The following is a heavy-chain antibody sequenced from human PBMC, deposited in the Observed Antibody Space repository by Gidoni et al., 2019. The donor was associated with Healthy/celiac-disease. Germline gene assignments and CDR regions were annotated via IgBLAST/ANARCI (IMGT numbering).Heavy chain of an antibody. Sequence: QLQLQASGPGLVKPSETLSLTCTVSGGSISSSSYYWGWIRQPPGKGLEWIGSIYYSGSTYYNPSLKSRVTISVDTSKNQFSLKLSSVTAADTAVYYCARQNGEEADYWGQGTLVTVSS. CDR2: IYYSGST. V-gene: IGHV4-39*01. D-gene: IGHD4-17*01. CDR1: GGSISSSSYY. CDR3: ARQNGEEADY. J-gene: IGHJ4*02.